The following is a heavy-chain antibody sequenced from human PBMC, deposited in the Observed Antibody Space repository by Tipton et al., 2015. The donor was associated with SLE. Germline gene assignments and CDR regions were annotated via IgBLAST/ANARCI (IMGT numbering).Heavy chain of an antibody. CDR2: IKQDGSEK. V-gene: IGHV3-7*01. J-gene: IGHJ3*02. D-gene: IGHD1-26*01. CDR1: GFTFSSYW. Sequence: QLVQSGGVVVQPGGSLRLSCAASGFTFSSYWMSWVRQAPGKGLEWVANIKQDGSEKYYVDSVKGRFTISRDNAKNSLYLQMNSLRAEDTAVYYCARPYSGSYYDAFDIWGQGTMVAVSS. CDR3: ARPYSGSYYDAFDI.